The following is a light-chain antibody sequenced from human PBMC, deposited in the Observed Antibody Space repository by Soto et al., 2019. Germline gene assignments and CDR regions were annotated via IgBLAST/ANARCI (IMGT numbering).Light chain of an antibody. V-gene: IGKV1-5*03. CDR3: QHDGSQSEA. Sequence: DIPMTQSPSTLSGSVGDRVTITCRASQTISSWLAWYQQKPGKAPKLLIYKASTLKSGVPSGVSGSGAGTEFTLTISSLQPDDFATYDCQHDGSQSEALGQGTKGEL. CDR1: QTISSW. J-gene: IGKJ1*01. CDR2: KAS.